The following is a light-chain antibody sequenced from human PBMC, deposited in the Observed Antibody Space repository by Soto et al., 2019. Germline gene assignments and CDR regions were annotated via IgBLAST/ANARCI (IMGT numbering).Light chain of an antibody. Sequence: QSVLTQPPSVSEAPRQRVTISCSGSSSNIGNNAVNWYQQLPGKAPKLLIYYDDLLPSGVSDRFSGSKSGTSASLAISGLQSEDEADYYCAAWDDSLKGVGFGGGTKVTVL. CDR3: AAWDDSLKGVG. CDR2: YDD. J-gene: IGLJ2*01. V-gene: IGLV1-36*01. CDR1: SSNIGNNA.